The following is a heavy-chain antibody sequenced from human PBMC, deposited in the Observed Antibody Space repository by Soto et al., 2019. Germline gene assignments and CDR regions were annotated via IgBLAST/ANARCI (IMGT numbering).Heavy chain of an antibody. CDR1: GGTFSNYA. CDR3: ERGPDYEGYFDQ. J-gene: IGHJ4*02. V-gene: IGHV1-69*12. CDR2: IILPFGTA. Sequence: QVRLVQSGAEVKKPGSSVKVSCKASGGTFSNYAIGWVRRAPGQGLEWMGGIILPFGTANYAQKFQGRVTITADESMTTAYMELSGLRSEDTAVYYCERGPDYEGYFDQWGQGALVTVSS. D-gene: IGHD3-22*01.